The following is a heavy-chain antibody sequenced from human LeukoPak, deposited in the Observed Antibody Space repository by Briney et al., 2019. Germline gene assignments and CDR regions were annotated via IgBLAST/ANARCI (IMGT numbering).Heavy chain of an antibody. V-gene: IGHV4-31*03. CDR1: GDSISNGVKY. D-gene: IGHD3-3*01. CDR3: ARGYDFWSGYYRVDAFDI. CDR2: IYHSGRS. Sequence: SETLSLTCTVSGDSISNGVKYWSWIRQHPGRGLEWIGYIYHSGRSYYNPSLKSRITMSVDTSKNQFSLNLSSVTAADTAVYYCARGYDFWSGYYRVDAFDIWGQGTMVTVSS. J-gene: IGHJ3*02.